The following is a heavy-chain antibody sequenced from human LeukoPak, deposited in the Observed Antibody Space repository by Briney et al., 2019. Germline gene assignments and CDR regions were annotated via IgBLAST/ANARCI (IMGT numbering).Heavy chain of an antibody. CDR3: ARDRGSGGWFGFDY. J-gene: IGHJ4*02. CDR2: INPSGGST. CDR1: GYTFTSYY. Sequence: ASVKVSCKASGYTFTSYYMHWVRQAPGQGLEWMGIINPSGGSTSYAQKFQGRVTITSDMSTSTAYMELSSLRSEDTAVYYCARDRGSGGWFGFDYWGQGTLVTVSS. V-gene: IGHV1-46*01. D-gene: IGHD6-19*01.